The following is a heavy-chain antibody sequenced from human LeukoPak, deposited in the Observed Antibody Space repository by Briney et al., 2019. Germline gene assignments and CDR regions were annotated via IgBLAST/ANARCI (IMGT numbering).Heavy chain of an antibody. Sequence: GGSLRLSCAASGFTFSSYSMNWVRQAPGKGLEWVSGISGSGGTTYYVDSVKGRFTISRDNSKNTLYLQMNSLRADDTAVYYCARERTMTLDYWGQGTLVTVSS. V-gene: IGHV3-23*01. D-gene: IGHD3-22*01. CDR1: GFTFSSYS. J-gene: IGHJ4*02. CDR3: ARERTMTLDY. CDR2: ISGSGGTT.